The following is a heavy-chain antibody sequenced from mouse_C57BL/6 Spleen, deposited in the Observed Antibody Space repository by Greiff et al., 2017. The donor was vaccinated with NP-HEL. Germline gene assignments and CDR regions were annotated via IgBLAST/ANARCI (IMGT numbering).Heavy chain of an antibody. Sequence: EVKLVESGGDLVKPGGSLKLSCAASGFTFSNYGMSWVRQTPDKRLEWVATISSGGGYTYYPDSVKGRFTISRDTAKNTLYLQMNSLKAEDTAMYYCGRFGNYGFEDWGKGTTLTVSS. V-gene: IGHV5-6*01. CDR2: ISSGGGYT. D-gene: IGHD2-1*01. CDR1: GFTFSNYG. J-gene: IGHJ2*01. CDR3: GRFGNYGFED.